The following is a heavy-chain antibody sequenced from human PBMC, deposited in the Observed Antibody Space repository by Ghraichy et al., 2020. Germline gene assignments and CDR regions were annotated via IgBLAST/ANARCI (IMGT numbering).Heavy chain of an antibody. CDR3: AHTSYYYGSGSYYNGFDY. V-gene: IGHV2-5*01. Sequence: SGPTLVKPTQTLTLTCTFSGFSLSTSGVGVGWIRQPPGKALEWLALIYWNDDKRYSPSLKSRLTITKDTSKNQVVLTMTNMDPVDTATYYCAHTSYYYGSGSYYNGFDYWGQGTLVTVSS. CDR1: GFSLSTSGVG. J-gene: IGHJ4*02. D-gene: IGHD3-10*01. CDR2: IYWNDDK.